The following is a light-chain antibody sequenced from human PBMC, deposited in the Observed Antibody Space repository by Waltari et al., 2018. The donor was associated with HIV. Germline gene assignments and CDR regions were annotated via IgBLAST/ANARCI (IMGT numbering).Light chain of an antibody. Sequence: QSVLTQPPSVSGAPGQTVTISCTGSRSNIGAGYDIHWYQHLPGRAPKLLIYGNTNRPSGVPDRFAGSRSGTSASLVIPGLQAEDEADYYCQSYDRSLSGGVFGGGTRLTVL. J-gene: IGLJ7*01. CDR1: RSNIGAGYD. CDR2: GNT. CDR3: QSYDRSLSGGV. V-gene: IGLV1-40*01.